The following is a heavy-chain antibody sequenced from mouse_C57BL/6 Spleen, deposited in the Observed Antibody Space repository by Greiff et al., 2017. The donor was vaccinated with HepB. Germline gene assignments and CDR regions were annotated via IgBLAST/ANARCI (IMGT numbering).Heavy chain of an antibody. Sequence: VQLQQSGAELVRPGTSVKVSCKASGYAFTNYLIEWVKQRPGQGLEWIGVINPGSGGTNYNEKFKGKATLTADKSSSTAYMQLSSLTSEDSAVYFCARRGFITTVVSFDYWGQGTTLTVSS. CDR2: INPGSGGT. J-gene: IGHJ2*01. CDR3: ARRGFITTVVSFDY. D-gene: IGHD1-1*01. CDR1: GYAFTNYL. V-gene: IGHV1-54*01.